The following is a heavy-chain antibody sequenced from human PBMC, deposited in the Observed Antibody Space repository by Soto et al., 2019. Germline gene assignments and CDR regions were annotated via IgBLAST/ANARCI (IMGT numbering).Heavy chain of an antibody. J-gene: IGHJ4*02. CDR3: ARTTAVPNTLRSRYFFDY. CDR1: GGPVSDKTYY. CDR2: VYYSGTT. D-gene: IGHD4-17*01. V-gene: IGHV4-61*01. Sequence: QVQLQESGPGLLKPSETLSLTCSVSGGPVSDKTYYWSWIRQPPGKRLEWIGNVYYSGTTNYNPSLKSRVTISVDLSKTRFSLRLSSVNTADTALYYCARTTAVPNTLRSRYFFDYWGQGTLVTVSS.